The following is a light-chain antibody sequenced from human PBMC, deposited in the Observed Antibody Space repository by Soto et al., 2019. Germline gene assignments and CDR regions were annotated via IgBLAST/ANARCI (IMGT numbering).Light chain of an antibody. V-gene: IGLV2-14*01. CDR2: EVT. J-gene: IGLJ1*01. CDR1: SSDVGAYYS. CDR3: SSYTSTNTPYV. Sequence: QASRTLPVCVSGSPGQSITIACTGSSSDVGAYYSVSWYQHRPGKAPKLILYEVTTRPSGISSRFSGSKSGNTASLTISGLQADDEAYYYCSSYTSTNTPYVFGTGTKVTVL.